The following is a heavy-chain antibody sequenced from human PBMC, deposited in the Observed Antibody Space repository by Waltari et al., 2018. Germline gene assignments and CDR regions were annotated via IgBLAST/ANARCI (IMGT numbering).Heavy chain of an antibody. CDR1: GFTFSSYG. Sequence: QVQLVESGGGVVQPGRSLRLSCAASGFTFSSYGMPWVRQAPGQGLEWVAVIAYEGSNKYYADSVKGRFTSSRDNSKNTLYLQMNSLRAEDTAVYYCAGRSGYYMDVWGKGTTVTVSS. J-gene: IGHJ6*03. V-gene: IGHV3-30*03. CDR2: IAYEGSNK. D-gene: IGHD3-3*01. CDR3: AGRSGYYMDV.